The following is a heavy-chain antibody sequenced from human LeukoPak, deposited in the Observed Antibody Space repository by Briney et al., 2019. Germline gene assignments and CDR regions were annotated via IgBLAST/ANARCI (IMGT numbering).Heavy chain of an antibody. J-gene: IGHJ2*01. Sequence: PSETLSLTCAVCGGSFSGYSWSWIRQPPGKGLEWIGEIDHSGSTNYNPSLKSRVSISADTSKNQFSLKVNSVTAADTAVYYCARGQDYGGNSDYWYFDLWGRGTLVTVSS. CDR1: GGSFSGYS. D-gene: IGHD4-23*01. V-gene: IGHV4-34*01. CDR3: ARGQDYGGNSDYWYFDL. CDR2: IDHSGST.